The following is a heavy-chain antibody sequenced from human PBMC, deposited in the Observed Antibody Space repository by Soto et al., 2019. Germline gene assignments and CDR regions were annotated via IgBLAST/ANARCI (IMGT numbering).Heavy chain of an antibody. CDR3: ARELTGWYFDS. J-gene: IGHJ5*01. V-gene: IGHV3-30-3*01. Sequence: PGGSLRLSWVGSGFTFRNHAMHWVRQTLGEGLEWLALVSYDGNNKYYADSIRGRFTISRDNSKNMLFLQMNSLRPEDTAVYFCARELTGWYFDSWGLGTLVT. CDR1: GFTFRNHA. CDR2: VSYDGNNK. D-gene: IGHD6-19*01.